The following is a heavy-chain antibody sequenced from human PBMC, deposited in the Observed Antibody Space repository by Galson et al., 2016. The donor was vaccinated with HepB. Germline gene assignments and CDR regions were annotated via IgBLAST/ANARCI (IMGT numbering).Heavy chain of an antibody. CDR3: ARYAGVGTTPGRFGF. V-gene: IGHV4-61*01. Sequence: SETLSLTCSVSGVSVSSASYYWTWIRQSPGKGLEWVGLVWQNGRTNYNPSLRSRLTISIDRSMNQFSLEPNSVTAADTAVYYCARYAGVGTTPGRFGFWGQGTLVTVSS. CDR2: VWQNGRT. D-gene: IGHD1/OR15-1a*01. CDR1: GVSVSSASYY. J-gene: IGHJ4*02.